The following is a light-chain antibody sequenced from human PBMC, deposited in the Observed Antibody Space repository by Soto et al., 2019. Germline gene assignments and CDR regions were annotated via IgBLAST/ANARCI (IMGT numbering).Light chain of an antibody. V-gene: IGKV3-20*01. J-gene: IGKJ1*01. Sequence: DMVLTHSPGTRSVSPWEAATLSCRTSQSVSSNSLAWHQQKPGQAPRLLIYGASIRANGIPDRFSGSGSGTDFTLAISGPDPEDFAVYSCQQYGASPRTFGQGTKVDIK. CDR3: QQYGASPRT. CDR2: GAS. CDR1: QSVSSNS.